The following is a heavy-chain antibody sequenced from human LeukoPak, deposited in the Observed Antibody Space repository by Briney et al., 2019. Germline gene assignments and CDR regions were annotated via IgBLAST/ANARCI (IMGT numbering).Heavy chain of an antibody. Sequence: ASVKVSCKASGYTFTSYGISWVRQAPGQGLEWMGWISAYNGNTNYAQKLQGRVTMTTDTSTSTAYMELRSLRSDDTAVYYCASVDTAMATDAFDIWGQGTMVTVSS. CDR3: ASVDTAMATDAFDI. CDR1: GYTFTSYG. V-gene: IGHV1-18*01. CDR2: ISAYNGNT. D-gene: IGHD5-18*01. J-gene: IGHJ3*02.